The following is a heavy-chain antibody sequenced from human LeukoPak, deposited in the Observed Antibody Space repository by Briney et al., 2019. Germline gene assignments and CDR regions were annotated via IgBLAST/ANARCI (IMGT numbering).Heavy chain of an antibody. V-gene: IGHV1-46*01. CDR2: INPSGGST. CDR1: GYTFTSYY. CDR3: ARGRTMVRGVIINLYYFDY. J-gene: IGHJ4*02. D-gene: IGHD3-10*01. Sequence: ASVKVSCKASGYTFTSYYMHWVRQAPGQGLEWMGIINPSGGSTSYAQKFQGRVTITADESTSTAYMELSSLRSEDTAVYYCARGRTMVRGVIINLYYFDYWGQGTLVTVSS.